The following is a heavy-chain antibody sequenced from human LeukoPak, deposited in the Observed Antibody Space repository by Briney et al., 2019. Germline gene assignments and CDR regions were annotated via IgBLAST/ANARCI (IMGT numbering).Heavy chain of an antibody. V-gene: IGHV4-59*01. J-gene: IGHJ4*02. Sequence: SETLSLTCIVSGGSISSYYWSWIRQPPGKGLEWIGYIYYSGSTNYNPSLKSRVTISVDTSKNQFSLKLRSVTAADTAVYHCARVTGYMIEDYFDYWGQGTLVTVSS. D-gene: IGHD3-22*01. CDR2: IYYSGST. CDR1: GGSISSYY. CDR3: ARVTGYMIEDYFDY.